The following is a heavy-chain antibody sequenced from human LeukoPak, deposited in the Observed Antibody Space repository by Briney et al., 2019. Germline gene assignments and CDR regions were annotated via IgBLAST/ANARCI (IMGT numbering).Heavy chain of an antibody. D-gene: IGHD1-1*01. V-gene: IGHV1-8*03. Sequence: ASVKVSCKASGGTFSSYAISWVRQAPGQGLEWMGWMNPNSGNTGYAQKFQGRVTITRNTSISTAYMELSSLRSEDTAVYYCARTTRNYLDYWGQGTLVTVSS. CDR3: ARTTRNYLDY. J-gene: IGHJ4*02. CDR2: MNPNSGNT. CDR1: GGTFSSYA.